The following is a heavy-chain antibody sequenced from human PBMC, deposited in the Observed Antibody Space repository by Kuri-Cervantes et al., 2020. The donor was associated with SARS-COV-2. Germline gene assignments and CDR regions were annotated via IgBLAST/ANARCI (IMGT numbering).Heavy chain of an antibody. CDR2: ISNDGRTE. D-gene: IGHD6-19*01. CDR1: GFTVSSHV. Sequence: GESLKISCAASGFTVSSHVMHWVRQAPGKGLEWVTVISNDGRTEHYADSVKGRFTISRDKAKNTLYLQMNSLRAEDTAVYYCAKSSGTADGGFDPWGQGTLVTVSS. CDR3: AKSSGTADGGFDP. J-gene: IGHJ5*02. V-gene: IGHV3-30-3*02.